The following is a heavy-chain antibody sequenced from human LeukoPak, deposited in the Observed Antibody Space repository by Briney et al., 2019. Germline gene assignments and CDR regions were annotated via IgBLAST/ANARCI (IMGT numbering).Heavy chain of an antibody. D-gene: IGHD3-10*01. J-gene: IGHJ4*02. Sequence: GGSLRLSCAASGFTFSSYEMNWVRQAPGKGLEWVSYISSSGSTIYYADSVKGRFTISRDNAKNSLYLQMNSLRAEDTAVYYCAGEVVRGEYDYWGQGTLVTVSS. CDR3: AGEVVRGEYDY. V-gene: IGHV3-48*03. CDR2: ISSSGSTI. CDR1: GFTFSSYE.